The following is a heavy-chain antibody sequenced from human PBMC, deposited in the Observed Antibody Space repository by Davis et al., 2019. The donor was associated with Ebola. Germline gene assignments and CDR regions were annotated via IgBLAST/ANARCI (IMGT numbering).Heavy chain of an antibody. D-gene: IGHD5-12*01. Sequence: SETLSLTCAVYGGSFSGYYWSWIRQPPGKGLEWIGEINHSGSTNYNPSLKSRVTISVDTSKNQFPLKLSSVTAADTAVYYCARARRSGYDSVYWGQGTLVTVSS. V-gene: IGHV4-34*01. CDR3: ARARRSGYDSVY. J-gene: IGHJ4*02. CDR1: GGSFSGYY. CDR2: INHSGST.